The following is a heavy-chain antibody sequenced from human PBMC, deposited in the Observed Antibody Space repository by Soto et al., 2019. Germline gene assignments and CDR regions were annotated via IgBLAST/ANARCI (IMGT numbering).Heavy chain of an antibody. CDR1: GGSISSSSYY. V-gene: IGHV4-39*01. CDR2: IYYSGST. D-gene: IGHD3-22*01. Sequence: SETLSLTCTVSGGSISSSSYYWGWIRQPPGKGLEWIGSIYYSGSTYYNPSLKSRVTISVDTSKNQFSLKLSSVTAADTAVYYCASLDSSGTYYYYGMDVWGQGTTVTVSS. CDR3: ASLDSSGTYYYYGMDV. J-gene: IGHJ6*02.